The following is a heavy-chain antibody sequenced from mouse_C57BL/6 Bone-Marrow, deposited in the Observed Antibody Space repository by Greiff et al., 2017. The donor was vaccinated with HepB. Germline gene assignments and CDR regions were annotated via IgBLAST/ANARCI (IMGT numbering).Heavy chain of an antibody. CDR2: ISSGGSYT. CDR1: GFTFSSYG. Sequence: EVKLMESGGDLVKPGGSLKLSCAASGFTFSSYGMSWVRQTPDKRLEWVATISSGGSYTYYPDSVKGRCTISRDNAKNTLYLQLSSLKSEDTAMYYCARHKRLRQRGFDYWGQGTTLTVSS. D-gene: IGHD2-4*01. V-gene: IGHV5-6*01. CDR3: ARHKRLRQRGFDY. J-gene: IGHJ2*01.